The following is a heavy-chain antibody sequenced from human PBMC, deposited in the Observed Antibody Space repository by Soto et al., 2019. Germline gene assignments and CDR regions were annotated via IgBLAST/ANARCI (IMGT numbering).Heavy chain of an antibody. J-gene: IGHJ4*02. V-gene: IGHV2-5*02. Sequence: QITLKESGPELVKPTQALALTCTFSGFSLTTIGVGVGWIRQPPGKALEWLALIYWDDDKFYSPFLQHRLTIIKDTSNNRVTLVMTNVDPLDTATYYCAHRRLYNGDWDRVVFDFWGQGALVTGSS. CDR3: AHRRLYNGDWDRVVFDF. CDR2: IYWDDDK. D-gene: IGHD4-17*01. CDR1: GFSLTTIGVG.